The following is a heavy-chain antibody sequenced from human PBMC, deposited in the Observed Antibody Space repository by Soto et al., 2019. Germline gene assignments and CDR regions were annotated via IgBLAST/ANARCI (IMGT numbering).Heavy chain of an antibody. D-gene: IGHD6-13*01. CDR2: ISAYNGNT. CDR1: GYTFTSYG. J-gene: IGHJ6*02. CDR3: ARDGIAAALTRPNGYGMDV. Sequence: QVQLVQSGAEVKKPGASVKVSCKASGYTFTSYGISWVRQAPGQGLEWMGWISAYNGNTNYAQKLQGRVTMTTDTXXSXAXXELRSLRSDDTAVYYCARDGIAAALTRPNGYGMDVWGQGTTVTVSS. V-gene: IGHV1-18*01.